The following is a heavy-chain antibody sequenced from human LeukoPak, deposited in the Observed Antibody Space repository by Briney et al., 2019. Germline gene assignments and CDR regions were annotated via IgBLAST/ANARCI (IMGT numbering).Heavy chain of an antibody. J-gene: IGHJ3*02. Sequence: GGSLRLSCAASGFTFSNYAMHWVRQAPGKGLEWVAVISYDGSNKYYADSVKGRFTISRDNSKNTLYLQMNSLRAEDTAVYYCARDLYDSSDSAFDIWGQGTMVTVSS. D-gene: IGHD3-22*01. V-gene: IGHV3-30-3*01. CDR1: GFTFSNYA. CDR3: ARDLYDSSDSAFDI. CDR2: ISYDGSNK.